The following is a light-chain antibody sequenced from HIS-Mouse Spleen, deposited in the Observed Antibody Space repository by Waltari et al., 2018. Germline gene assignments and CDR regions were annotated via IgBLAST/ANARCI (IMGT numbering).Light chain of an antibody. CDR2: DVS. V-gene: IGLV2-14*03. J-gene: IGLJ2*01. CDR3: SSYTSSSFNVV. Sequence: QSALTQPASVSGSPGQSITISCTGTSSDLGGYNSVYWYQQHPGKAPKLMIYDVSNRPSGVSNRFSGSKSGNTASLTISGLQAEDEADYYCSSYTSSSFNVVFGGGTKLTVL. CDR1: SSDLGGYNS.